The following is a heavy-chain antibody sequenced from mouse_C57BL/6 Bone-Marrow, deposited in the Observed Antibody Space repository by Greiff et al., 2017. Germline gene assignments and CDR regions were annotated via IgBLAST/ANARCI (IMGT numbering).Heavy chain of an antibody. V-gene: IGHV1-82*01. CDR2: IYPGDGDT. CDR1: GYAFSSSW. J-gene: IGHJ3*01. D-gene: IGHD3-2*02. Sequence: VKLLESGPELVKPGASVKISCKASGYAFSSSWMNWVKQRPGKGLEWIGRIYPGDGDTNYNGKFKGKATLTADKSSSTAYMQLSSLTSEDSAVYFCARGDSSGYFAYWGQGTLVTVSA. CDR3: ARGDSSGYFAY.